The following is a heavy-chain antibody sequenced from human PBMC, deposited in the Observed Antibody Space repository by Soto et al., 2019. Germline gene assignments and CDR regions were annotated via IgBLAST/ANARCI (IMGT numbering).Heavy chain of an antibody. CDR3: ARVERGTATTVVDAFDI. D-gene: IGHD1-1*01. J-gene: IGHJ3*02. V-gene: IGHV4-34*01. Sequence: QVQLQQWGAGLLKPSETLSLTCAVYGGFVSSGSYYWSWIRQPPGKGLEWIGEMSHSGGTHFNPSLKSQVTISVDTSKHQFSLKMSSVTAADTALYYCARVERGTATTVVDAFDIWGPGRMVTVSS. CDR1: GGFVSSGSYY. CDR2: MSHSGGT.